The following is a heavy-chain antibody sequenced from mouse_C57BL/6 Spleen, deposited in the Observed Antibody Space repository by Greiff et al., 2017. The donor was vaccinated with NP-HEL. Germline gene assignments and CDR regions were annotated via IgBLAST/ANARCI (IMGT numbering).Heavy chain of an antibody. CDR3: TRWERRWYFDV. J-gene: IGHJ1*03. CDR2: IDPETGGT. D-gene: IGHD2-12*01. V-gene: IGHV1-15*01. Sequence: VKLQESGAELVRPGASVTLSCKASGYTFTDYEMHWVKQTPVHGLEWIGAIDPETGGTAYNQKFKGKAILTADKSSSTAYMELRSLTSEDSAVYYCTRWERRWYFDVWGTGTTVTVSS. CDR1: GYTFTDYE.